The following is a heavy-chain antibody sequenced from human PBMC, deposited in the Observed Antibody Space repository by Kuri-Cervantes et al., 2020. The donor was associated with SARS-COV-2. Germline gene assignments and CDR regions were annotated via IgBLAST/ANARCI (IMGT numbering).Heavy chain of an antibody. J-gene: IGHJ6*02. Sequence: GGSLRLSCAASGFTFSSYWMSWVRQAPGKGLEWVANIKQDGSEKYYVDSVKGRSTISRDNAKNSLYLQMNSLRAEDTAVYYCARDPYCSSTSCYTGYYYYGMDVWGQGTTVTVSS. CDR3: ARDPYCSSTSCYTGYYYYGMDV. V-gene: IGHV3-7*01. CDR2: IKQDGSEK. D-gene: IGHD2-2*02. CDR1: GFTFSSYW.